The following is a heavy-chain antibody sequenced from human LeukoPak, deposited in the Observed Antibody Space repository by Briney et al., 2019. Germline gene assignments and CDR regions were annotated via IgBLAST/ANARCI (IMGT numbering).Heavy chain of an antibody. D-gene: IGHD2-2*02. J-gene: IGHJ1*01. CDR2: IYYSRCT. Sequence: SQTLSLTCTVSGGSISSGGYYWSWIRQHPGKGLEWIGYIYYSRCTYYNPSLKSRVTISVDTSKNQFSLKLSSVTAADTAVYYCASRYCSSTSCYTGAEYFQHWGQGTLVTVSS. CDR1: GGSISSGGYY. CDR3: ASRYCSSTSCYTGAEYFQH. V-gene: IGHV4-31*03.